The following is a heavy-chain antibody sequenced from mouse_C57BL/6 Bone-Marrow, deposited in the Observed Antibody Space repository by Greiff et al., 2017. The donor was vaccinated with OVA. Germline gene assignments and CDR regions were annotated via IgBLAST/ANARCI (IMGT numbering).Heavy chain of an antibody. CDR2: INSNNGGT. CDR3: ARGGYYDYDGGAWVAY. V-gene: IGHV1-18*01. Sequence: EVQLQESGPELAKPGASVKIPCKASGYTFTDYNMDWVKQSHGKSLEWIGDINSNNGGTIYNQKFKGKATLTVDKSSSTAYMELRSLTSEDTAVYYCARGGYYDYDGGAWVAYWGQGTLVTVSA. J-gene: IGHJ3*01. CDR1: GYTFTDYN. D-gene: IGHD2-4*01.